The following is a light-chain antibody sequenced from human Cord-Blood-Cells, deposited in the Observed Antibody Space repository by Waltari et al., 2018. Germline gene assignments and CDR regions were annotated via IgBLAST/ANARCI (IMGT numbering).Light chain of an antibody. CDR2: KVS. V-gene: IGKV2-30*01. Sequence: DVVMTQSPLSLPVTLGQPASISCRSSQSLVYSDGNTYLHWFQQRPGHSPRRLIYKVSTRDSGVPDRFSGSGSGTDFTLKISRVDAEDVGVYYCMQGTHWPPYTFGQGTKLEIK. CDR3: MQGTHWPPYT. J-gene: IGKJ2*01. CDR1: QSLVYSDGNTY.